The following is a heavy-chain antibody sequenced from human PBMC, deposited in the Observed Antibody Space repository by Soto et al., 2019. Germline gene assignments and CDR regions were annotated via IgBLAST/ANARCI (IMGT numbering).Heavy chain of an antibody. CDR1: GFTFSSYA. D-gene: IGHD2-2*01. J-gene: IGHJ4*02. Sequence: GGSLRLSCAASGFTFSSYAMSWVRQAPGKGLEWVSAISGSGGSTYYADSVKGRFTISRDNSKNTLYLQMNSLRAEDTAVYYWAKVWDIVVVPAAMGFDYWGQGTLVTVSS. V-gene: IGHV3-23*01. CDR2: ISGSGGST. CDR3: AKVWDIVVVPAAMGFDY.